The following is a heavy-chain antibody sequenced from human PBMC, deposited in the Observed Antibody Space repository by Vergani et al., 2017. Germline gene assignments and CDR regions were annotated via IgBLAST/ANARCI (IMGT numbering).Heavy chain of an antibody. D-gene: IGHD3-22*01. V-gene: IGHV4-34*01. CDR2: INHSGST. J-gene: IGHJ4*02. CDR3: ARGGRYYDSSSAVFFDY. Sequence: QVQLQQWGAGLLKPSETLSLTCAVYGGSFSGYYWSWIRQPPGKGLEWIGEINHSGSTNYNPSLKSRVTISVDTSKNQFSLKLGSVTAADTAVYYCARGGRYYDSSSAVFFDYWGQGTLVTVSS. CDR1: GGSFSGYY.